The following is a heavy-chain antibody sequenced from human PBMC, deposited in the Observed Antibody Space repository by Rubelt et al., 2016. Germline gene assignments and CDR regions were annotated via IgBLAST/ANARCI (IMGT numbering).Heavy chain of an antibody. D-gene: IGHD1-20*01. J-gene: IGHJ4*02. Sequence: EVQLLESGGGLVQHGGSLRLSCAASGFTFSSYAMSWVRQAPGKGLEWVGRIGSKANSYATEYTASVKRRFTISRDDSKNAAYLQMNSLKTEDTAVYCCSRPPTDNNWNDGPLDYWGQGTLVTVSS. V-gene: IGHV3-73*01. CDR2: IGSKANSYAT. CDR3: SRPPTDNNWNDGPLDY. CDR1: GFTFSSYA.